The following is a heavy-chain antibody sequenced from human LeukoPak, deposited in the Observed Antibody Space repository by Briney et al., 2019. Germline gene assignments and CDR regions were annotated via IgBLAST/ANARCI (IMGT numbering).Heavy chain of an antibody. Sequence: SETLSLTCTVSGGSISSGSYYWSWIRQPAGKGLEWIGRIYTSGSTNYNPSLKSRVTISVDTSKNQFSLKLSSVTAADTAVYYCARDFGIAADAFDIWGQGTMVTVSS. D-gene: IGHD6-13*01. V-gene: IGHV4-61*02. CDR2: IYTSGST. CDR3: ARDFGIAADAFDI. CDR1: GGSISSGSYY. J-gene: IGHJ3*02.